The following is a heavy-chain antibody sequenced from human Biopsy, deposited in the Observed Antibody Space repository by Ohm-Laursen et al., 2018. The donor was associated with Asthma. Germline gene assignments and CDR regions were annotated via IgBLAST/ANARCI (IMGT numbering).Heavy chain of an antibody. D-gene: IGHD6-19*01. V-gene: IGHV3-30*04. J-gene: IGHJ4*02. CDR1: RFTYE. CDR3: AKEGVAGTHIED. Sequence: SLRLSCSTLRFTYEMHWVRQAPGKGLEWVAVISYDGSSIYYADSVKGRFTISRDNSKNTLSLQMNSLTAEDTAVYYCAKEGVAGTHIEDWGQGTLVTVSS. CDR2: ISYDGSSI.